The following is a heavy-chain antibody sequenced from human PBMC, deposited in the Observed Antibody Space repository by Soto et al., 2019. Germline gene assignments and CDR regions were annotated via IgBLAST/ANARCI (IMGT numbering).Heavy chain of an antibody. CDR1: GFTFSSYA. D-gene: IGHD3-22*01. Sequence: EVQLLESGGGLVQPGGSLRLSCAASGFTFSSYAMTWVRQAPGKGLEWVSAISGSGGNTYYADSVKGRFTISRDNSKNTLFFQMNSLRVEDTAIDYCAKREDSGGSRGEPFDYWGPGTLVTVSS. CDR3: AKREDSGGSRGEPFDY. CDR2: ISGSGGNT. V-gene: IGHV3-23*01. J-gene: IGHJ4*01.